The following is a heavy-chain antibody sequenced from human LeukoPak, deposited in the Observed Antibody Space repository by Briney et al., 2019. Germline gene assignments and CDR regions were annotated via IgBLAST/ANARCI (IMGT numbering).Heavy chain of an antibody. CDR3: ARNVTAGFFDY. CDR2: IYHSWGI. V-gene: IGHV4-38-2*01. Sequence: SETLSLICAVSASSIISNYFWALFRQRQEKGLEWPATIYHSWGIYFCPSLKCRVSISLDASNNQFFLKLASVTAADTAIYYCARNVTAGFFDYWGQGILITVSS. D-gene: IGHD1-1*01. J-gene: IGHJ4*02. CDR1: ASSIISNYF.